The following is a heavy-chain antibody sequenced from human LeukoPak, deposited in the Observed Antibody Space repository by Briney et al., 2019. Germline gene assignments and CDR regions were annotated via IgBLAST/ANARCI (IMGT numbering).Heavy chain of an antibody. Sequence: SETLSLTCTVSGGSFSSYYWSWIRQPPGKGLEWIGYIYYSGSTNYNPSLKSRVTISVDTSKNQFSLKLSSVTAADTAVYYCARVGSSSWYAYYYGMDVWGQGTTVTVSS. CDR2: IYYSGST. CDR1: GGSFSSYY. V-gene: IGHV4-59*01. D-gene: IGHD6-13*01. CDR3: ARVGSSSWYAYYYGMDV. J-gene: IGHJ6*02.